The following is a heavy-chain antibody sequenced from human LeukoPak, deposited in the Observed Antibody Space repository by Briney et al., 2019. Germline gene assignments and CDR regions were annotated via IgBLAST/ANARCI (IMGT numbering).Heavy chain of an antibody. CDR3: ARELHRNWGSAFDI. V-gene: IGHV1-8*01. CDR2: MNPNSGNT. J-gene: IGHJ3*02. D-gene: IGHD7-27*01. CDR1: GHTFTSYD. Sequence: ASVKVSCKASGHTFTSYDINWVRQATGQGLEWMGRMNPNSGNTGYAQKFQGRVTMTRNTSISTAYMELSSLRSEDTAVYYCARELHRNWGSAFDIWGQGTMVTVSS.